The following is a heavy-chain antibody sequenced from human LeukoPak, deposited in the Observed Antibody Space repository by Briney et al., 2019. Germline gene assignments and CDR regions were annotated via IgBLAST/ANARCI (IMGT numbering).Heavy chain of an antibody. V-gene: IGHV3-7*01. D-gene: IGHD4-11*01. CDR3: TREDHSNYNY. CDR1: GFTFSRLW. J-gene: IGHJ4*02. CDR2: IKQDGGET. Sequence: PGGSLRLSCAASGFTFSRLWMSWVRQAPGKGLEWVASIKQDGGETFYVDSVKGRFTISRDNAKNSLYLQMNSLRAEDTAVYYCTREDHSNYNYWGQGTLVAVSS.